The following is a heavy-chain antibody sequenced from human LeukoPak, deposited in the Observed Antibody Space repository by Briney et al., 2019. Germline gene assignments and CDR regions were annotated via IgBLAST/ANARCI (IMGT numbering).Heavy chain of an antibody. CDR2: ISSSSSYI. J-gene: IGHJ4*02. CDR3: ARSPGRFGELFAY. D-gene: IGHD3-10*01. Sequence: GGSLRLSCAASGFTFSNYSMNWVRQAPGKGLEWVSSISSSSSYISYTDSVKGRFTISRDNAKNSLYLQMNSLRAEDTAVYYCARSPGRFGELFAYWGQGTLVTVSS. V-gene: IGHV3-21*01. CDR1: GFTFSNYS.